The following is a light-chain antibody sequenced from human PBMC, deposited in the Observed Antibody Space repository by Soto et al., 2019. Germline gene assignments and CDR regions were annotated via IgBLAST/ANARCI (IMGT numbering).Light chain of an antibody. CDR2: ATS. CDR1: QSISSY. Sequence: DLQMTQSPSSLSASVGDTVTITCRASQSISSYLNWYQHKPGKAPNLLIFATSTLQSGVPSRFSGSGSGTDFTLTISSLQPEDFATYYCQQRETFGPGTKVDIK. CDR3: QQRET. V-gene: IGKV1-39*01. J-gene: IGKJ3*01.